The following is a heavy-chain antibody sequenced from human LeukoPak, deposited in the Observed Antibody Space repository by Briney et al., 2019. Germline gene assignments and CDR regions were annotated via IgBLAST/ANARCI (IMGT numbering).Heavy chain of an antibody. D-gene: IGHD3-16*01. CDR1: GFTFTSYA. CDR3: AKQPLNDYIWEN. J-gene: IGHJ4*02. V-gene: IGHV3-23*01. CDR2: IIPSGAPT. Sequence: PGGSLSLSCTASGFTFTSYAMSWVRQAPGKGVEWFSTIIPSGAPTYYPPSVKRRFTISRDNSKNTLYLQMTILRAEDTAVYYCAKQPLNDYIWENWGQGTLVTVSS.